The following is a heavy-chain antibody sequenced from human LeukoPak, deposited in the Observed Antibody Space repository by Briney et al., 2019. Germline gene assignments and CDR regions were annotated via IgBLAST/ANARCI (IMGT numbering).Heavy chain of an antibody. Sequence: ASVKVSCKASGYTFTCYYMHWVRQAPGQGLEWMGWIDPNSGGSNSAQKFQGRVTMTRDTSISTAYMELSRLRSDDTAVYYCARAPRGFCSGGSCFDFWGQGTLVTVSS. J-gene: IGHJ4*02. CDR2: IDPNSGGS. V-gene: IGHV1-2*02. CDR1: GYTFTCYY. CDR3: ARAPRGFCSGGSCFDF. D-gene: IGHD2-15*01.